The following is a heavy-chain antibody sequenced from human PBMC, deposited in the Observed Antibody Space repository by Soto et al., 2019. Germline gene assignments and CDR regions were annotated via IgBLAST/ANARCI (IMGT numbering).Heavy chain of an antibody. D-gene: IGHD2-2*01. CDR1: GYTFTSYG. CDR3: ARVRGDIVVVPAATPYYYYGMDV. J-gene: IGHJ6*02. Sequence: VQLVQSGAEVKKPGASVKVSCKASGYTFTSYGISWVRQAPGPGLEWMGWISAYNGNTNYAQKLQGRVTMTPDTSTSTAYRERRSLRADDTAVYYCARVRGDIVVVPAATPYYYYGMDVWGQGTTVTVSS. V-gene: IGHV1-18*01. CDR2: ISAYNGNT.